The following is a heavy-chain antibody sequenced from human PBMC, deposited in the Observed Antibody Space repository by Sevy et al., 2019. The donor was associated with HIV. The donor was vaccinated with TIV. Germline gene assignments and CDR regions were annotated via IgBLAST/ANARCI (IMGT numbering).Heavy chain of an antibody. CDR1: GFTFSSYS. CDR3: ARDLREYSSSSKYYFDY. J-gene: IGHJ4*02. V-gene: IGHV3-21*01. CDR2: ISSSNNYI. Sequence: GGSLRLSCADSGFTFSSYSMNWVRQAPGKGLEWVSSISSSNNYIYYADSLKGRFTISRDNAKNSLYLQMNSLRAEDTAVYYCARDLREYSSSSKYYFDYWGQGILVTVSS. D-gene: IGHD6-6*01.